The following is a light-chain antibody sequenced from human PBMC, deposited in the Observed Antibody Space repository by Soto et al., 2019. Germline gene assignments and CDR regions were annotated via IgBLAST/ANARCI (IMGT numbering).Light chain of an antibody. CDR3: CSYAGSYFFV. CDR1: SSDVGGYNY. CDR2: DVT. V-gene: IGLV2-11*01. J-gene: IGLJ1*01. Sequence: QSALTQPRSVSGSPGQSVTISCTGTSSDVGGYNYVSWYQQHPDKAPKLILYDVTKRPSGVPYRFSGSKSGNTASLTISGLQAEDEADYHCCSYAGSYFFVFGTGTKVTVL.